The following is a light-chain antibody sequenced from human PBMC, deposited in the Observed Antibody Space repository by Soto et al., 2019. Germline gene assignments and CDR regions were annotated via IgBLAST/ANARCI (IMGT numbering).Light chain of an antibody. CDR1: QSISSY. Sequence: DIQMTQSPSSLSASVGDRVTITCRARQSISSYLNWYQQKPGRAPKLLIYAASSLQSGVPSRFSGSGSGTDFTLTISSLLPEDFATYYCQQSYSTPLTFGGGTKVDIK. CDR2: AAS. CDR3: QQSYSTPLT. V-gene: IGKV1-39*01. J-gene: IGKJ4*01.